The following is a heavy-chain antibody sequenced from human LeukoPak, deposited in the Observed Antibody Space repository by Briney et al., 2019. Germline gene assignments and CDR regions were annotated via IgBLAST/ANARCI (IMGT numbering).Heavy chain of an antibody. CDR2: IYTSGGT. V-gene: IGHV4-4*09. CDR3: AKYSSSPNYYYYMDV. J-gene: IGHJ6*03. CDR1: GGSISSYY. Sequence: PSETLSLTCTVSGGSISSYYWSWVRQPPGKGLEWIGYIYTSGGTSYNPSLTSRVTISVDTSKNQFSLKLSSVTPADTGVYYCAKYSSSPNYYYYMDVWGKGTTVTVSS. D-gene: IGHD6-6*01.